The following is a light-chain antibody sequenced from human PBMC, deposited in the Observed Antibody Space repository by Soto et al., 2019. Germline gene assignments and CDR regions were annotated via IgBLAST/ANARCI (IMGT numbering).Light chain of an antibody. V-gene: IGKV3-15*01. Sequence: EIVMTQSPGTLSLSPGERATLSCRASQSVSTNLAWYQQIPGQAPRLLIYGASTRATGIPARFSGSGSGTKFTPAIRSMHYELCEVYYRQQYNDWPKTSGLGTKVDIK. J-gene: IGKJ1*01. CDR1: QSVSTN. CDR2: GAS. CDR3: QQYNDWPKT.